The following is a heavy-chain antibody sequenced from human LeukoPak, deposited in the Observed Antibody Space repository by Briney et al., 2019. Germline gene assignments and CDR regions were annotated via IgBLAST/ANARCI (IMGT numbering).Heavy chain of an antibody. CDR1: GFTFDDYA. CDR3: ARGPSGYHNT. Sequence: GRSLRLSCAASGFTFDDYAVHWVRQAPGKGLEWVSGISWNSGSIGYADSVKGRFTISRDNSKNTLYLQMNSLRAEDTAVYYCARGPSGYHNTGGQGTLVTVSS. J-gene: IGHJ4*02. D-gene: IGHD5-12*01. V-gene: IGHV3-9*01. CDR2: ISWNSGSI.